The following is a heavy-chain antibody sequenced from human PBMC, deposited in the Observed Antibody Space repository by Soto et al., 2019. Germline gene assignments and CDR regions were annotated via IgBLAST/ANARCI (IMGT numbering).Heavy chain of an antibody. CDR1: GFTFNNKW. Sequence: XGSLKLSCTASGFTFNNKWMHWVRQAPGKGLVWLSRIDGAAATTNYADSVKGRFTISRDNAKNIVFLHVNGLTDEDTAVYYCAGGGAMGVDYWGQGTLVTVSS. D-gene: IGHD1-26*01. CDR2: IDGAAATT. J-gene: IGHJ4*02. CDR3: AGGGAMGVDY. V-gene: IGHV3-74*01.